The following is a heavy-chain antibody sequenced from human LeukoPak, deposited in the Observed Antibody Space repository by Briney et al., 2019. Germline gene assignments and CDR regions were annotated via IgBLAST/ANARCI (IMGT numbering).Heavy chain of an antibody. J-gene: IGHJ4*02. Sequence: GGSLRLSCAASGFTFSDYGMNWVRQAPGKGLEWVSYISSSSTTIHDADSVKGRFTISRDNAKNSLYLQMNSLGDEDTAVYYCARVWGVGDYWGQGTLVTVSS. CDR2: ISSSSTTI. V-gene: IGHV3-48*02. D-gene: IGHD3-10*01. CDR3: ARVWGVGDY. CDR1: GFTFSDYG.